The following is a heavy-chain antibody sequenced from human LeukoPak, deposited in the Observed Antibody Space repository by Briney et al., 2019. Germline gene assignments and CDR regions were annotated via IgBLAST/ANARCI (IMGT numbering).Heavy chain of an antibody. D-gene: IGHD2-15*01. V-gene: IGHV4-39*02. CDR1: GGSISSSSYY. Sequence: SETLSLTCTVSGGSISSSSYYWGWIRQPPGMGLEWIGSIYYSGSTYYNPYLKSRVTISVDTSKNQFSLKLSSVTAADTAVYYCAREDCSGGSCYDFDYWGQGTLVTVSS. CDR3: AREDCSGGSCYDFDY. J-gene: IGHJ4*02. CDR2: IYYSGST.